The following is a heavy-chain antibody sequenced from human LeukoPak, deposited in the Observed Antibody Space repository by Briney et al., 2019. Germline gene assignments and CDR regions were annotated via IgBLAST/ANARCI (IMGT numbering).Heavy chain of an antibody. CDR1: GFTFSSYS. V-gene: IGHV3-21*01. Sequence: GGSLRLSCAASGFTFSSYSMNWVRQAPGKGLEWVSSISSSSSYIYYADSVKGRFTISRDNAKNSLYLQMNSLRAEDTAVYYCARDGYPYSYAIYGSGSYIYGMDVWGQGTTVTVSS. CDR2: ISSSSSYI. D-gene: IGHD3-10*01. CDR3: ARDGYPYSYAIYGSGSYIYGMDV. J-gene: IGHJ6*02.